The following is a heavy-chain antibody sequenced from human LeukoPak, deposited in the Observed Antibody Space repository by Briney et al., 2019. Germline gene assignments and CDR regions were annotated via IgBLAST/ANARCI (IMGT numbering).Heavy chain of an antibody. V-gene: IGHV1-46*01. CDR1: GYTFTSYY. CDR3: ARESSSGWYGRWTYYYYGMDV. CDR2: INPSGGST. D-gene: IGHD6-19*01. Sequence: GASVKVSCKASGYTFTSYYMHWVRQAPGQGLEWMGIINPSGGSTRYAQKFQGRVTMTRDTSTSTVYMELSSLRSEDTAVYYCARESSSGWYGRWTYYYYGMDVWGQGTTVTVSS. J-gene: IGHJ6*02.